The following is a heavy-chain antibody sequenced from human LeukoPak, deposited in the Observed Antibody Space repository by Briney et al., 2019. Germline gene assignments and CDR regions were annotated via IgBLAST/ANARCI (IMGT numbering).Heavy chain of an antibody. CDR1: GGTFSSYA. CDR3: ARADSSSLTLDY. Sequence: ASVKVSCKASGGTFSSYAISWVRQAPGQGLEWMGIINPSGGSTSYAQKFQGRVTMTRDTSTSTVYMELSSLRSEDTAVYYCARADSSSLTLDYWGQGTLVTVSS. CDR2: INPSGGST. V-gene: IGHV1-46*03. J-gene: IGHJ4*02. D-gene: IGHD6-6*01.